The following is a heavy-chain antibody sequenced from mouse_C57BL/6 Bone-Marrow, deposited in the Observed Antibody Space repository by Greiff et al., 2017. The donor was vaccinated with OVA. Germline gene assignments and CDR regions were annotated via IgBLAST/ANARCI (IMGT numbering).Heavy chain of an antibody. J-gene: IGHJ1*03. CDR1: VSPFTRYW. CDR2: IHPNSGST. V-gene: IGHV1-64*01. CDR3: ARGGFYYSNYVGWYFDV. Sequence: QVPLPPPGAELVQPGASVQLSCKPSVSPFTRYWMPWVQPRPGQDLEWLGMIHPNSGSTNSNETFKSKATLTVDKSSSTAYMQLSSLTSEDSAVYYCARGGFYYSNYVGWYFDVWGTGTTVTVSS. D-gene: IGHD2-5*01.